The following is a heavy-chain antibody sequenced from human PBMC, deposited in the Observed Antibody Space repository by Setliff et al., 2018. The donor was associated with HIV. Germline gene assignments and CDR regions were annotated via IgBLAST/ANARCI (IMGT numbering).Heavy chain of an antibody. CDR2: ITHSGST. J-gene: IGHJ4*01. CDR1: GGSFSGYY. Sequence: SETLSLTCAVSGGSFSGYYWTWIRQPPGKGLEWIGEITHSGSTNYNPSLETRVTISVDTSKNQFSLKLSSVTVADTAVYYCARAPEPRGWRNYLDIWGQPSLVTVAA. D-gene: IGHD3-16*02. CDR3: ARAPEPRGWRNYLDI. V-gene: IGHV4-34*01.